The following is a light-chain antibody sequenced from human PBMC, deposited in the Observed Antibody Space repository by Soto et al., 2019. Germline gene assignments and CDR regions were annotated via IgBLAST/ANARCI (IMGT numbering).Light chain of an antibody. CDR3: ASLTTTNFV. J-gene: IGLJ1*01. Sequence: QSALTQPASVSGSPGQSITISCTGTSSDVGAYNLVSWYQHHPDKAPKLMISEVSNRPSGVSYRFSGSKSGNTASLTISGLQAEDEADYYCASLTTTNFVFGTGTKLTVL. CDR1: SSDVGAYNL. V-gene: IGLV2-14*01. CDR2: EVS.